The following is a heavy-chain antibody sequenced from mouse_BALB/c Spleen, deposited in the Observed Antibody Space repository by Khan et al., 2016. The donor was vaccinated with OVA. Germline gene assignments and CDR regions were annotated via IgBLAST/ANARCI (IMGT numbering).Heavy chain of an antibody. Sequence: QIQLVQSGPELKKPGETVKISCKASGYTFTNFGLNWVKQAPGKGLEWMGWINTYTGEPTYADDFKGRFAFSLETSASTAYLQINNLKNEDAATXFWARPPYFPYTLAYWGQGTSVTVSS. CDR3: ARPPYFPYTLAY. J-gene: IGHJ4*01. V-gene: IGHV9-3-1*01. CDR1: GYTFTNFG. CDR2: INTYTGEP. D-gene: IGHD2-10*01.